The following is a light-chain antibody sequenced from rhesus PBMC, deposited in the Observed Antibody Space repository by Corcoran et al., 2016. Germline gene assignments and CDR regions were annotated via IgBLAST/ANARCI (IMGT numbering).Light chain of an antibody. V-gene: IGKV3S9*01. CDR2: GAS. J-gene: IGKJ2*01. CDR3: QHYNIWNS. Sequence: EIVMTQSPATLSLSPGERATLSCRASQSVSSYVAWYQQKPEQAPRLLIYGASSRAPGIPDRFRGSGSGTDFSLIISSLEPEDVRVYYCQHYNIWNSFGQGTKVGIK. CDR1: QSVSSY.